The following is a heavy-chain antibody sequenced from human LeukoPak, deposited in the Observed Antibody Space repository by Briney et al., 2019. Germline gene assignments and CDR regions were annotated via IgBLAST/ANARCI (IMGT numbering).Heavy chain of an antibody. D-gene: IGHD3-10*01. CDR1: GFTFSAYS. V-gene: IGHV3-7*01. Sequence: GGSLRLSCATSGFTFSAYSMNWVRQAPGKGLEWVANIKQDGSEKYYVDSVKGRFTISRDNAKNSLYLQMNSLRAEDTAVYYCARDSLLWFGESPTDYWGQGTLVTVSS. CDR2: IKQDGSEK. CDR3: ARDSLLWFGESPTDY. J-gene: IGHJ4*02.